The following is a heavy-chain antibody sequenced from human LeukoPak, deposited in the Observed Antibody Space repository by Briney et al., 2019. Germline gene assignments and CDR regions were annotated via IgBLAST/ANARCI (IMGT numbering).Heavy chain of an antibody. CDR3: AKPGGNQGFYYFGLDV. D-gene: IGHD4-23*01. Sequence: GGSLRLSCAASGFTFRRYAMNWVRQAPGEGLEWVSAISGSGDSTYYADSVKGRFTISRDNSKSTLFLQMNSLRAEDTAIYYCAKPGGNQGFYYFGLDVWGHGTTVTVSS. CDR1: GFTFRRYA. V-gene: IGHV3-23*01. CDR2: ISGSGDST. J-gene: IGHJ6*02.